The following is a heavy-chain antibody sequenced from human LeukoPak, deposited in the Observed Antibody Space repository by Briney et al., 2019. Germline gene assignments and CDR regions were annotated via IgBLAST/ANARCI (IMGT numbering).Heavy chain of an antibody. CDR1: GFTFSDHY. CDR2: SRNKANSYTT. CDR3: TRDSDYYYMDV. Sequence: GGSLRLSCAASGFTFSDHYMDWDRQAPGKGLEWVGRSRNKANSYTTEYAAPVKGRFTISRDDSKDSLYLQMTSLKTEDTAVYYCTRDSDYYYMDVWAKGTTVTVS. V-gene: IGHV3-72*01. D-gene: IGHD6-19*01. J-gene: IGHJ6*03.